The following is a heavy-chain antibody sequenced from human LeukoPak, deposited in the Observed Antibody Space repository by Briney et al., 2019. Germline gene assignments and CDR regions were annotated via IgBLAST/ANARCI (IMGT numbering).Heavy chain of an antibody. V-gene: IGHV3-30-3*01. CDR3: ARDVAYYDFWSGYPSFDY. J-gene: IGHJ4*02. D-gene: IGHD3-3*01. CDR2: ISYDGSNK. CDR1: GFTFSSYA. Sequence: GGSLRLSCAASGFTFSSYAMHWVRQAPGKGLEWVAVISYDGSNKYYADSVKGRFTISRDNSKNTLYLQMNSLRAEDTAVYYCARDVAYYDFWSGYPSFDYWGQGTLVTVSS.